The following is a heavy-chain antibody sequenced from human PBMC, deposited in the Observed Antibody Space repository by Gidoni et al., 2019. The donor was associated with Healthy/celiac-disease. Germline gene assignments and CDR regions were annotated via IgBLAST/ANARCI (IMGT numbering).Heavy chain of an antibody. Sequence: EVQLLESGGGLVQPGGSVRLHCAASGFTFSSYALSWVRQAPGKGLEWVSAISGSGGSTYYADSVKGRFTISRDNSKNTLYLQMNSLRAEDTAVYYCAKKRSSGYIDYWGQGTLVTVSS. D-gene: IGHD6-19*01. CDR2: ISGSGGST. J-gene: IGHJ4*02. CDR1: GFTFSSYA. V-gene: IGHV3-23*01. CDR3: AKKRSSGYIDY.